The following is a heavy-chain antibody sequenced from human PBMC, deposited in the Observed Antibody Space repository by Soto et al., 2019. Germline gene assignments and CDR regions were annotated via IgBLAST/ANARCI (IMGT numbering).Heavy chain of an antibody. CDR3: ARAGLGMPVAGLFYNYAMDV. CDR2: IYYNGNT. CDR1: GDSISSGGYY. J-gene: IGHJ6*02. Sequence: QVQLQESGPGLVKPSQTLSLTCTVSGDSISSGGYYWNWVRQHPGKGLEWIGFIYYNGNTYYNPSLKSRLTISVDTSKTQFSLTLSSVTAADTAVYYCARAGLGMPVAGLFYNYAMDVWGRGTTVTVSS. D-gene: IGHD6-19*01. V-gene: IGHV4-31*03.